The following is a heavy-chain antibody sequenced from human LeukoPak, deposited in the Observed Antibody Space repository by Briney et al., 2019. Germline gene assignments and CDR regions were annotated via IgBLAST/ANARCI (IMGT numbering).Heavy chain of an antibody. CDR2: IYPGDSDT. V-gene: IGHV5-51*01. CDR3: ARLGGSGSYYNGNFDY. Sequence: AGESLKISCKGSGYSFTSYWIGWVRQMPGKGLEWMGIIYPGDSDTRYSPSFQGQVTISADKSISTAYLQWSSLKASDTAMYYCARLGGSGSYYNGNFDYWGQGTLVTVSS. CDR1: GYSFTSYW. J-gene: IGHJ4*02. D-gene: IGHD3-10*01.